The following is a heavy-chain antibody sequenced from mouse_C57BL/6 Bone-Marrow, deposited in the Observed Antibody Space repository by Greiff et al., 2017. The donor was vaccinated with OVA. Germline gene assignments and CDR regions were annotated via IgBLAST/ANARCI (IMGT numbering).Heavy chain of an antibody. V-gene: IGHV1-15*01. CDR3: TRGYSNYYAMDY. Sequence: VQLQQSGAVLVRPGASVTLSCKASGYTFTDYEMHWVKQTPVHGLEWIGAIDPETGGTAYNQKFKGKAILTADKSSSTAYMELRSLTSEDSAVYYCTRGYSNYYAMDYWGQGTSVTVSS. CDR1: GYTFTDYE. J-gene: IGHJ4*01. CDR2: IDPETGGT. D-gene: IGHD2-5*01.